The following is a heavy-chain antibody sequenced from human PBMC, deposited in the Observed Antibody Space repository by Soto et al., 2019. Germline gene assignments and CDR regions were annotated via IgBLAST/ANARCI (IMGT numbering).Heavy chain of an antibody. CDR1: GDTFSSST. V-gene: IGHV1-46*01. D-gene: IGHD2-15*01. CDR2: INPSGGST. CDR3: ASLDCSGGSCYSSRDYVWGSYRKTDAFDI. Sequence: ASVKVSCKASGDTFSSSTLNWVRQAPGQGLEWMGIINPSGGSTSYAQKFQGRVTMTRDTSTSTVYMELSSLRSEDTAVYYCASLDCSGGSCYSSRDYVWGSYRKTDAFDIWGQGTMVTVSS. J-gene: IGHJ3*02.